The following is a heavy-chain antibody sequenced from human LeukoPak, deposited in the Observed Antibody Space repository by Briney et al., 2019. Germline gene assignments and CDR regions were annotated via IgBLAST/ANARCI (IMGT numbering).Heavy chain of an antibody. CDR1: GFTFSSYS. Sequence: GGSLRLSCAASGFTFSSYSMNWVRQAPGEGLEWVSYITRSSSTIYYADSVKGRFTISRDNAKNSLYLQMISLRAEDTAVYYCARDPNALDFWGQGTLVTVSS. CDR2: ITRSSSTI. V-gene: IGHV3-48*01. J-gene: IGHJ4*02. CDR3: ARDPNALDF.